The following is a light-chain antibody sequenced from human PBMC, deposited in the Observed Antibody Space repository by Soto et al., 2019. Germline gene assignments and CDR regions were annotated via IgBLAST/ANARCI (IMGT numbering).Light chain of an antibody. V-gene: IGKV3-20*01. CDR3: QQYGSSPIT. CDR2: GAS. J-gene: IGKJ5*01. Sequence: VLTQSPATLSLSKGERATLSCRASQSVSRYLAWYQQKPGQAPRLLIYGASTRATGIPARFSGSGSGTDFTLTISRLEPEDFAVYYCQQYGSSPITFGQGA. CDR1: QSVSRY.